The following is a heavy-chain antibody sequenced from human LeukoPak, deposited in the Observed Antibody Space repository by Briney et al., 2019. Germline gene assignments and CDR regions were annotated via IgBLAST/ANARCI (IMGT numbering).Heavy chain of an antibody. J-gene: IGHJ4*02. D-gene: IGHD3-10*01. CDR2: IIPIFGTA. Sequence: SVKVSCKASGGTFSSYAISWVRQAPGQGLEWMGGIIPIFGTANYAQKFQGRVTITADKSTSTAYMELSSLRSEDTAVYYCARGGIHGSDLLDYWGQGTLVTVSS. CDR3: ARGGIHGSDLLDY. CDR1: GGTFSSYA. V-gene: IGHV1-69*06.